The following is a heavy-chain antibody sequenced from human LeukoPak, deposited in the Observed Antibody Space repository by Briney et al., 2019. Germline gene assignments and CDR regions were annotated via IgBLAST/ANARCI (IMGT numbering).Heavy chain of an antibody. Sequence: ASVKVSCKASGYTFTSYYMHWVRQGPGPGLEWMGIIDPSGGSTSYAQKCQGRVTMTRDTSTNTVYMELSSLRSEDTAVFYCVRGASSIAALNPFWYFDLWGRGTLVTVSS. V-gene: IGHV1-46*01. CDR1: GYTFTSYY. CDR3: VRGASSIAALNPFWYFDL. CDR2: IDPSGGST. D-gene: IGHD6-6*01. J-gene: IGHJ2*01.